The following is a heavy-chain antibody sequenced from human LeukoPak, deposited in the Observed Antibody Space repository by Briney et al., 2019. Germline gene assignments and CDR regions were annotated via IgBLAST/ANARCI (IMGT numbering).Heavy chain of an antibody. D-gene: IGHD4-17*01. J-gene: IGHJ5*02. CDR1: GYSISSGYY. Sequence: SETLSLTCTVSGYSISSGYYWGWIRQPPGKGLEWIGSIYHSGSTYYNPSLKSRVTISVDTSKNQFSLKLSSVTAADTAVYYCTRDTGTTGEVKFDPWGQGTLVTVSS. CDR2: IYHSGST. CDR3: TRDTGTTGEVKFDP. V-gene: IGHV4-38-2*02.